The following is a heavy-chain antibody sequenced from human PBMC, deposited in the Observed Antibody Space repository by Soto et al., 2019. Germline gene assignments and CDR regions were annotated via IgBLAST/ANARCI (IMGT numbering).Heavy chain of an antibody. J-gene: IGHJ4*02. CDR3: AKRRALSNNLFFDQ. CDR2: LYWNDDA. V-gene: IGHV2-5*01. Sequence: QITLKESGQTLVKPTPTLTLVCTLSGFSINNGGVGVGWIRQPPGTAPEWLALLYWNDDAWYSPSLRYRLSVTKWPSKNQVVLTMTHMAPVDAGTYYCAKRRALSNNLFFDQGGQGALVTVSS. D-gene: IGHD4-4*01. CDR1: GFSINNGGVG.